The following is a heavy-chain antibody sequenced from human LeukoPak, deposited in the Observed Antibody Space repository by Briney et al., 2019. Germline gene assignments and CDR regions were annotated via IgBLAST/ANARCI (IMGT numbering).Heavy chain of an antibody. V-gene: IGHV3-30*04. CDR3: ARDQVEWQTYYYAMDV. J-gene: IGHJ6*02. CDR1: GFFFSSHA. Sequence: QPGRSLRLSCAASGFFFSSHAMHWVRQAPGKGLEWVAVISYDGGKAYYRDSLRGRFTISRDNSKKTLYLQVDSLRPEDTAVYYCARDQVEWQTYYYAMDVWGQGTTVTVSS. CDR2: ISYDGGKA. D-gene: IGHD3-3*01.